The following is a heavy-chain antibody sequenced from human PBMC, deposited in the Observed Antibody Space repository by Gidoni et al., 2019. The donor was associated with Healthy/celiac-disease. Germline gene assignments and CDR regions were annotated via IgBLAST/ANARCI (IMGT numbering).Heavy chain of an antibody. V-gene: IGHV3-21*01. CDR3: ARGDSEHDY. Sequence: EVQLVESGGGLVKPGGSLRLSCAASGFTFSSYSMNWVRQAPGKGLEWVSSISSSSSYIYYADSVKGRFTISRDNAKNSLYLQRNSLRAEDTAVYYCARGDSEHDYWGQGTLVTVSS. J-gene: IGHJ4*02. D-gene: IGHD3-22*01. CDR2: ISSSSSYI. CDR1: GFTFSSYS.